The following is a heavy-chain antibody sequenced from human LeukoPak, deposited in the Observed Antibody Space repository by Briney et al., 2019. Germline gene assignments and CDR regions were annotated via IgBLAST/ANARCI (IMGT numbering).Heavy chain of an antibody. CDR1: GGPFNGYY. Sequence: SETPSLTCTIYGGPFNGYYWGWIRQPPGKGLEWIGEINHSGTTNYNPSLKSRVTISVDTSKNQFSLKLSSMTAADTAVYYCARGGSYPTRNDYWGQGTLVTVSS. CDR3: ARGGSYPTRNDY. CDR2: INHSGTT. D-gene: IGHD1-26*01. V-gene: IGHV4-34*01. J-gene: IGHJ4*02.